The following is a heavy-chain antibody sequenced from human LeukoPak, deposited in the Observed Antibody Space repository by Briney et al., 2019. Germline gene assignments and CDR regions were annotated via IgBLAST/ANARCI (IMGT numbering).Heavy chain of an antibody. CDR3: ARSILTGYYNYNWFDP. CDR2: INWNGGST. V-gene: IGHV3-20*04. J-gene: IGHJ5*02. D-gene: IGHD3-9*01. CDR1: GFTFDDYG. Sequence: GGSLRLSCAASGFTFDDYGMSWVRQAPGKGLEWVSGINWNGGSTGYADSVKGRFTISRDNAKNSLYLQMNSLRAEDTALHYCARSILTGYYNYNWFDPWGQGTLVTVSS.